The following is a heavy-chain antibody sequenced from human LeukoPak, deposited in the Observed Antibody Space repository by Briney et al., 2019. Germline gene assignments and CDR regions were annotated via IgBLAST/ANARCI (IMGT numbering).Heavy chain of an antibody. D-gene: IGHD4-17*01. Sequence: PGGSLRLSCAASGFTFSSYSMNWVRQAPGKGLEWVSSISSSSSYIYYADSVKGRFTISRDNAKNSLYLQMNSLRAEDTAVYYRARDAFPEADYGDDNWFDPWGQGTLVTVSS. CDR1: GFTFSSYS. CDR2: ISSSSSYI. V-gene: IGHV3-21*01. CDR3: ARDAFPEADYGDDNWFDP. J-gene: IGHJ5*02.